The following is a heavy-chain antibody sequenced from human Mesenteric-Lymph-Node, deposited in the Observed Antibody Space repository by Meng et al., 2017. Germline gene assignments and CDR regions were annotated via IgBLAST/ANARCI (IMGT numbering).Heavy chain of an antibody. Sequence: SETLSLTCTFPGGSISSSIYYWGWIRQPPGKGLAWIGSIYSSGSTYYNPSLKSRVTISVDTSKNQFSLKLSSVTAADTAVYYCAGPNSITPDAFDIWGQGTMVTVSS. CDR3: AGPNSITPDAFDI. J-gene: IGHJ3*02. CDR1: GGSISSSIYY. CDR2: IYSSGST. V-gene: IGHV4-39*07. D-gene: IGHD3-10*01.